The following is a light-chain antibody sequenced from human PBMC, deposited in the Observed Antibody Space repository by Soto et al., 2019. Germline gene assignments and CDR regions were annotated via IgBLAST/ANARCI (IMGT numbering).Light chain of an antibody. CDR2: AAS. CDR1: QAISTW. CDR3: QQANSFPRT. V-gene: IGKV1D-12*01. Sequence: DIQVTQSPSSVSASVGDRVTITCRASQAISTWLAWYEQKPGKAPKLLIYAASNLQTGVPSRFSGSGSGTDFNLTISSLQPEDFATYYCQQANSFPRTFGQGTKADIK. J-gene: IGKJ1*01.